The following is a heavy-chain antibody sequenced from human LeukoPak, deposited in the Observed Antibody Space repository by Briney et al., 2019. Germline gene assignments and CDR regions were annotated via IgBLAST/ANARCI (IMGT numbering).Heavy chain of an antibody. CDR3: AKSNPRLGDAFDI. CDR2: ISGSGGST. Sequence: GGSLRLSCAASGVTFSSYVMSWVRQAPGKGLEWVSVISGSGGSTYYADSVKGRFTISRDNSKNTLYMQMNSLRAEDTAVYYCAKSNPRLGDAFDIWGQGTMVTVSS. J-gene: IGHJ3*02. D-gene: IGHD3-16*01. V-gene: IGHV3-23*01. CDR1: GVTFSSYV.